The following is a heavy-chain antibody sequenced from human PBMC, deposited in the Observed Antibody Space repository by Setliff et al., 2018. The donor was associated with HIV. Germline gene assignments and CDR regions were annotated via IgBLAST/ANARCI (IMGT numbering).Heavy chain of an antibody. D-gene: IGHD3-9*01. Sequence: ASVKVSCKAFGYTFTSYCIHWVRQAPGQGLEWLGMVNPSSGSTTYAQKFQGRVTMTRDTSTSTVYMELSSLSSDDTALYFCATFDYNLLTGCPCWGQGXXVTVS. CDR1: GYTFTSYC. CDR2: VNPSSGST. V-gene: IGHV1-46*01. CDR3: ATFDYNLLTGCPC. J-gene: IGHJ4*02.